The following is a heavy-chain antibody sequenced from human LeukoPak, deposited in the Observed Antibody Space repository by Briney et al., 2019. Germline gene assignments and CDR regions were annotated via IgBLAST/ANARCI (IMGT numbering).Heavy chain of an antibody. V-gene: IGHV3-7*01. CDR2: IKQDGSEK. D-gene: IGHD3-9*01. J-gene: IGHJ4*02. Sequence: GGSLRLSCAASGFIFNNYALSWVRQAPGKGLEWVANIKQDGSEKYYVDSVKGRFTISRDNAKNSLYLQMNSLRAEDTAVYYCARDPKSFYDILTGYYTEYYFDYWGQGTLVTVSS. CDR1: GFIFNNYA. CDR3: ARDPKSFYDILTGYYTEYYFDY.